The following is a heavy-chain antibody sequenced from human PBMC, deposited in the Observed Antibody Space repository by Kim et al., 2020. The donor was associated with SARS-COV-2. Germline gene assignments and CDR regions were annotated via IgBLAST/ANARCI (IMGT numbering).Heavy chain of an antibody. J-gene: IGHJ4*02. CDR3: ASIGGFSGSSPFDY. D-gene: IGHD1-26*01. CDR2: ISSNGGST. Sequence: GGSLRLSCAASGFTFSRYAMQWVRQAPGKGLEYVSAISSNGGSTYYANSVKGRFTISRDNSKNTLYLQMGSLRAEDMAVYYCASIGGFSGSSPFDYWGQGTLVTVSS. V-gene: IGHV3-64*01. CDR1: GFTFSRYA.